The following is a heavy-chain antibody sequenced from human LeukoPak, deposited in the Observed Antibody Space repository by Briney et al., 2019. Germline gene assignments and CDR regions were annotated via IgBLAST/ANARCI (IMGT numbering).Heavy chain of an antibody. V-gene: IGHV4-59*08. D-gene: IGHD6-6*01. Sequence: PSETLSLTCTVSGGSISSYYWSWIRQPPGQGLEWIGYVYFSGSTDYNPSLKSRVTISVDTSKNQFSLKLSSVTAADTAVYCCARSEYSSSSGHLDYWGQGTLVTVSS. J-gene: IGHJ4*02. CDR1: GGSISSYY. CDR3: ARSEYSSSSGHLDY. CDR2: VYFSGST.